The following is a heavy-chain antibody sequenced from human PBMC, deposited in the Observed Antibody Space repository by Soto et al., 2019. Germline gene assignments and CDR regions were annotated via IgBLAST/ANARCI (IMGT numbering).Heavy chain of an antibody. CDR3: AREGKYSGFDADH. CDR2: INAANGDT. CDR1: RYTFTSYV. J-gene: IGHJ5*02. D-gene: IGHD5-12*01. Sequence: QVQLVQSGAEVKKPGASVQVSCKASRYTFTSYVIHWARQAPGQRLEWMGWINAANGDTKYSQNFQGRVTITRDTSASTAYMELSSLRSEDTAVYYCAREGKYSGFDADHWGQGTLVTVSS. V-gene: IGHV1-3*01.